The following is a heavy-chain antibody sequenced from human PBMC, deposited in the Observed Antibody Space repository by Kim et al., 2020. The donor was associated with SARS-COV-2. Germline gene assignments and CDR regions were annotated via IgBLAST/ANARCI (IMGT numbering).Heavy chain of an antibody. CDR1: GYSFTSYW. V-gene: IGHV5-10-1*01. Sequence: GESLKISCKGSGYSFTSYWISWVRQMPGKGLEWMGRIDPSDSYTNYSPSFQGHVTISADKSISTAYLQWSSLKASDTAMYYCAISDVDIIGPITSDNYWGQGTLVTVSS. CDR3: AISDVDIIGPITSDNY. CDR2: IDPSDSYT. J-gene: IGHJ4*02. D-gene: IGHD5-12*01.